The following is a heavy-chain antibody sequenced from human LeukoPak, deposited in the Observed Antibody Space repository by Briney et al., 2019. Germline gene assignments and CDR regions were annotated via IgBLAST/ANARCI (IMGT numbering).Heavy chain of an antibody. D-gene: IGHD3-22*01. CDR2: IYYSGST. CDR3: AREGRTYYYDSSGYST. J-gene: IGHJ5*02. CDR1: GGSISNYY. Sequence: SETLSLTCTVPGGSISNYYWSWIRQPPGKGLEWIGYIYYSGSTNYNPSLKSRVTISVDTSKNQFSLKLSSVTAADTAVYYCAREGRTYYYDSSGYSTWGQGTLVTVSS. V-gene: IGHV4-59*12.